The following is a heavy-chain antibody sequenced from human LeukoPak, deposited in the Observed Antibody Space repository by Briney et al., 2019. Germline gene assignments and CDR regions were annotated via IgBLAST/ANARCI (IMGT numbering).Heavy chain of an antibody. Sequence: SGTLSLTWAVSGGSTSSSNWWSWVRQPRGKGLEWTGEIYHSGSTNYNPSLKSRVTISVDKSKNQFSLKLSSVTAADTAVYCCATAAGYSSGWVWFDPWGQGTLVTVSS. CDR3: ATAAGYSSGWVWFDP. CDR1: GGSTSSSNW. V-gene: IGHV4-4*01. CDR2: IYHSGST. D-gene: IGHD6-19*01. J-gene: IGHJ5*02.